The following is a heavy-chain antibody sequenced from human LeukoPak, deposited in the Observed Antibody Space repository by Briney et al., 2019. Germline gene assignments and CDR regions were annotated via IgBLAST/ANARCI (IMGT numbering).Heavy chain of an antibody. Sequence: PGGSLRLSCEASGLSFSNYGMHWVRQAPGKGLEWVAVIWDDGSYKYYADSVKGRFTISRDNSKNTLYLQMNSLRAEDTAVYYCAKPTRGSGSFLIDYWGQGTLVTVSS. CDR1: GLSFSNYG. CDR2: IWDDGSYK. J-gene: IGHJ4*02. V-gene: IGHV3-33*06. D-gene: IGHD1-26*01. CDR3: AKPTRGSGSFLIDY.